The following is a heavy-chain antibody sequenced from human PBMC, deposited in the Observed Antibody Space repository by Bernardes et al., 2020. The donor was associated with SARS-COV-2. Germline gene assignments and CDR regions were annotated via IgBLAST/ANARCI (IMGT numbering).Heavy chain of an antibody. Sequence: SETLFLTCTVSGGSISSGSYYWSWIRQPAGKGLEWIGRIYTSGSTNYNPSLKSRVTISVDTSKNQFSLKLNSVTAADTAVYYCARGAGSGSYLVSYYYGMDVWGQGTTVTVSS. CDR1: GGSISSGSYY. D-gene: IGHD3-10*01. V-gene: IGHV4-61*02. J-gene: IGHJ6*02. CDR3: ARGAGSGSYLVSYYYGMDV. CDR2: IYTSGST.